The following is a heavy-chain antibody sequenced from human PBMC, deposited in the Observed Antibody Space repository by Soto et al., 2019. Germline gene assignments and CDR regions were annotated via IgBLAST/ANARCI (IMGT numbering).Heavy chain of an antibody. Sequence: PSDTLSLTGTVSGGSISRGGYYCSWIRQHPVKGLEWIGYIYYSGSTYYNPSLKSRVTISVDTSKNQFPLKLSSVTAADTAVYYCARASLDVLRFLEWSPGGMDVWGQGTKVT. CDR2: IYYSGST. CDR1: GGSISRGGYY. CDR3: ARASLDVLRFLEWSPGGMDV. D-gene: IGHD3-3*01. V-gene: IGHV4-31*03. J-gene: IGHJ6*02.